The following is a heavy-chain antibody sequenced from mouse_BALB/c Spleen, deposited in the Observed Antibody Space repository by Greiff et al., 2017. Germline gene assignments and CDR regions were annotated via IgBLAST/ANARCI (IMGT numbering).Heavy chain of an antibody. CDR1: GFSLTSYG. J-gene: IGHJ1*01. CDR2: IWAGGST. V-gene: IGHV2-9*02. CDR3: ARKFLWYFDV. Sequence: VKLMESGPGLVAPSQSLSITCTVSGFSLTSYGVHWVRQPPGKGLEWLGVIWAGGSTNYNSALMSRLSISKDNSKSQVFLKMNSLQTDDTAMYYCARKFLWYFDVWGAGTTVTVSS.